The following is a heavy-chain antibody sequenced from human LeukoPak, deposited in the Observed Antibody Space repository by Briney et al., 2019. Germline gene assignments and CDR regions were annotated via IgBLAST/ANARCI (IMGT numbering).Heavy chain of an antibody. J-gene: IGHJ4*02. CDR3: ARDPSSRAAAGRGDY. CDR1: GFTFSSYA. D-gene: IGHD6-13*01. CDR2: ISYDGSNK. Sequence: PGGSLRLSCAASGFTFSSYAMHWVRQAPGKGLEWVAVISYDGSNKYYADSVKGRFTISRDNSKNTLYLQMNSLRAEDTAVYYCARDPSSRAAAGRGDYWGQGTLVIVSS. V-gene: IGHV3-30*04.